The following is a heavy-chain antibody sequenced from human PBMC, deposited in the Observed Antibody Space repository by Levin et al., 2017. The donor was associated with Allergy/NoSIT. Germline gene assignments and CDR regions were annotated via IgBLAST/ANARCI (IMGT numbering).Heavy chain of an antibody. V-gene: IGHV4-31*03. CDR1: GGSISSGGYY. Sequence: SETLSLTCTVSGGSISSGGYYWSWIRQHPGKGLEWIGYIYYSGSTYYNPSLKSRVTISVDTSKNQFSLKLSSVTAADTAVYYCARAPDYGSYNLFDPWGQGTLVTVSS. CDR2: IYYSGST. CDR3: ARAPDYGSYNLFDP. D-gene: IGHD4-17*01. J-gene: IGHJ5*02.